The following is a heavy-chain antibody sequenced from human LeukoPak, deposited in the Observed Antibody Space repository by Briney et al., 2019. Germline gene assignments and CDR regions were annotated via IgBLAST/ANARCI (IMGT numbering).Heavy chain of an antibody. Sequence: PGGSLRLSCAASGFTFSSYWMSWVRQAPGKGLEWVANIKQDGSEEYYVDSVKGRFTISRDNAKNSLYLQMNSLRSDDTAVYYCARNYYYDSSGYYAFDIWGQGTMVTASS. CDR3: ARNYYYDSSGYYAFDI. J-gene: IGHJ3*02. CDR1: GFTFSSYW. D-gene: IGHD3-22*01. V-gene: IGHV3-7*03. CDR2: IKQDGSEE.